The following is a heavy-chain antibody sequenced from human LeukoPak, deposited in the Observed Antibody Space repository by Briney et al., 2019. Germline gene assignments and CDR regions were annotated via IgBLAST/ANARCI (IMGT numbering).Heavy chain of an antibody. J-gene: IGHJ4*02. Sequence: GGSLRLSCAASGFTFSSYAMSWVPQAPGKGLEWVSAISGSGGSTYYADSVKGRFTISRDNSKNTLYLQMNSLRAEDTAVYYCAKTPRDYYDSSGYCFGYWGQGTLVTVSS. CDR3: AKTPRDYYDSSGYCFGY. D-gene: IGHD3-22*01. V-gene: IGHV3-23*01. CDR1: GFTFSSYA. CDR2: ISGSGGST.